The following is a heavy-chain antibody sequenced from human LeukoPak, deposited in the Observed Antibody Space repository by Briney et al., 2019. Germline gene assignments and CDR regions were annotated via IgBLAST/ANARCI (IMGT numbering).Heavy chain of an antibody. CDR3: ARAAPGIAER. Sequence: SETPSLTCTVSGGSISSYYWSWIRQPPGKGLEWIGYIYYSRSTNYNPSLKSRVTISVDTSKNQFSLKLSSVTAADTAVYYCARAAPGIAERWGQGTLVTVSS. CDR2: IYYSRST. CDR1: GGSISSYY. V-gene: IGHV4-59*01. D-gene: IGHD6-13*01. J-gene: IGHJ4*02.